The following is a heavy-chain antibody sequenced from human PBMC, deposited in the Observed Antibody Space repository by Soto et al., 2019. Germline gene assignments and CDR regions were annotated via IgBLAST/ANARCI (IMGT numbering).Heavy chain of an antibody. CDR3: ERRKWPSLDAFDI. J-gene: IGHJ3*02. V-gene: IGHV5-10-1*01. D-gene: IGHD5-12*01. Sequence: EVQLVQSGAEVKKPGDSLRISCKGSGYSFTSYWISWVRQMPGKVLEWMGRIAPSDSYTYYSTCFQGHVTISADTSISTTYLQWSSLKASETAMYYCERRKWPSLDAFDIWGQGTMVTVSS. CDR2: IAPSDSYT. CDR1: GYSFTSYW.